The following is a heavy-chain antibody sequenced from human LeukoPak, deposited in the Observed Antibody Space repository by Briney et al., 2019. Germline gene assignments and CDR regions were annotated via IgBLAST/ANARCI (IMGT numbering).Heavy chain of an antibody. CDR1: GFTFSSYA. CDR3: AKSHRLLPIFDY. D-gene: IGHD3-22*01. V-gene: IGHV3-23*01. Sequence: TGGSLRLSCAASGFTFSSYAMSWVRQAPGKGLEWISAISGSGGSTYYADSVKGRFTISRDNSKNTLYLQMNSLRAEDTAVYYCAKSHRLLPIFDYWGQGTLVTVSS. J-gene: IGHJ4*02. CDR2: ISGSGGST.